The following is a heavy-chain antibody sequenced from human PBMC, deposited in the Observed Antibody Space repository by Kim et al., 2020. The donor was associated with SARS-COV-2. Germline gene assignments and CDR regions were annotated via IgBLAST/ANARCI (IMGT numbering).Heavy chain of an antibody. V-gene: IGHV3-49*03. CDR2: IRSKAYGGTT. CDR1: GFTFGDYA. J-gene: IGHJ4*02. Sequence: GGSLRLSCTASGFTFGDYAMSWFRQAPGKGLEWVGFIRSKAYGGTTVYAASVKGRFTISRDDSKSIAYLKMNSLKTEDTAVYYCGGSYRTGAFDYWGQGTLVTVSS. D-gene: IGHD3-16*02. CDR3: GGSYRTGAFDY.